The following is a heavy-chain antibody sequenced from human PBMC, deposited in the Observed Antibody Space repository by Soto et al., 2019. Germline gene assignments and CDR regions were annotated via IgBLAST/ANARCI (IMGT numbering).Heavy chain of an antibody. Sequence: QITLKESEPTLVKPTQTLTLTCTFSGFSLNTGGLGVGWIRQPPGKALEWLALIYWDGDKRYSPSLESSLSITKDSSNSQVVLTMTDMFPVDTGTYYCGPSRCGGDCLRSYSYHYSYGMDVWGQGTTVTVSS. J-gene: IGHJ6*02. CDR1: GFSLNTGGLG. V-gene: IGHV2-5*02. D-gene: IGHD2-21*02. CDR2: IYWDGDK. CDR3: GPSRCGGDCLRSYSYHYSYGMDV.